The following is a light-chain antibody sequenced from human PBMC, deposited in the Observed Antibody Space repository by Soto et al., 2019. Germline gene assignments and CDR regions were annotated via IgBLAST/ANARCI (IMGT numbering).Light chain of an antibody. CDR1: SDINVGSYN. CDR3: MIWPSNAVV. V-gene: IGLV5-37*01. J-gene: IGLJ2*01. CDR2: YYSDSDK. Sequence: QSVLTQPPSSSASPGESARLTCTLPSDINVGSYNIYWYQQKPGSPPRYLLYYYSDSDKGQGSGVPSRFSGSKDASANTGILLISGLQSEDGADYYCMIWPSNAVVFGGGTKLTVL.